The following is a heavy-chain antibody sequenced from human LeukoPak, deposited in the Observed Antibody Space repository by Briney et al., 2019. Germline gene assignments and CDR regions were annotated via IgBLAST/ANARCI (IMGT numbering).Heavy chain of an antibody. Sequence: GPSLRLSCAASGFTFSSFGMHWVRQAPAKGLEWVARTWFDGSNKYYAESVKGQFTIARDNSKNTLYLQRNSLGGEDTAIYFCARDRYGSGNGWFDPWGQGTLVTVSS. CDR3: ARDRYGSGNGWFDP. V-gene: IGHV3-33*01. CDR1: GFTFSSFG. J-gene: IGHJ5*02. CDR2: TWFDGSNK. D-gene: IGHD6-19*01.